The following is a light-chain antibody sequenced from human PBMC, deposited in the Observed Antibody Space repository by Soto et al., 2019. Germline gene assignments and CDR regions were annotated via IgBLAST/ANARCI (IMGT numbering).Light chain of an antibody. CDR2: GAS. J-gene: IGKJ4*01. CDR1: QGISRE. CDR3: KQYTSLPYT. V-gene: IGKV1-33*01. Sequence: DIQMTQSPSSLSASVGDRVTITCQASQGISRELTWYQQKPGKAPELLIYGASNLQTGAPSRFSGSGSGKAFSLTISALQPEDVGTYYCKQYTSLPYTFGGGTKVEI.